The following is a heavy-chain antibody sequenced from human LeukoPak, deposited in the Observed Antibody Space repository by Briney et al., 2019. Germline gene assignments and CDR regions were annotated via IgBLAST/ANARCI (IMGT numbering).Heavy chain of an antibody. CDR1: GYTLTDLA. Sequence: ASVKVSCKVSGYTLTDLALHWVRQAPGNGLEWLGGFDSEEYDTIYAPNFKGRVTMTEDTSTDTAYMELSSLTFEDTAVYYCATLEPEPGDFGGLAYWGQGTLVTVSS. CDR3: ATLEPEPGDFGGLAY. CDR2: FDSEEYDT. D-gene: IGHD4-17*01. J-gene: IGHJ4*02. V-gene: IGHV1-24*01.